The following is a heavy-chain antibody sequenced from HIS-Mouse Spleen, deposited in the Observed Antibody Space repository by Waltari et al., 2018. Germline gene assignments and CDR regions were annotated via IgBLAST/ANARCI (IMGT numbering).Heavy chain of an antibody. CDR3: AREIPYSSSWYDWYFDL. CDR1: GGSISSSSYY. D-gene: IGHD6-13*01. CDR2: IYYSGST. Sequence: QLQLQESGPGLVKPSETLSLTCTVSGGSISSSSYYWGWIRQPPGKGLEWLGSIYYSGSTYSNPSLKSRVTISVDTSKNQFSRKLSSVTAADTAVYYCAREIPYSSSWYDWYFDLWGRGTLVTVSS. J-gene: IGHJ2*01. V-gene: IGHV4-39*07.